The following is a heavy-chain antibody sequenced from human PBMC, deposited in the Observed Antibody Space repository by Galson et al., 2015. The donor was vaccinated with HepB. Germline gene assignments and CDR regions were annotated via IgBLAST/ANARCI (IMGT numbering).Heavy chain of an antibody. Sequence: TLSLTCTVSGGSISSGGYYWSWIRQHPGKGLEWIGYIYYSGSTYYNPSLKSRVTISVDTSKNQFSLKLSSVTAADTAVYYCARILFPPRNCSSTSCYRRSRSYWYFDLWGRGTLVTVSS. D-gene: IGHD2-2*01. CDR3: ARILFPPRNCSSTSCYRRSRSYWYFDL. CDR1: GGSISSGGYY. V-gene: IGHV4-31*03. CDR2: IYYSGST. J-gene: IGHJ2*01.